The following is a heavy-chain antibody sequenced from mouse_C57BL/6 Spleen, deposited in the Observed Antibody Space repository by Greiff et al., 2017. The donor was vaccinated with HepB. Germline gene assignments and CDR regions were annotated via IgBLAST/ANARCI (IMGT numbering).Heavy chain of an antibody. CDR2: IYPRSGNT. J-gene: IGHJ4*01. Sequence: QVQLKQSGAELARPGASVKLSCKASGYTFTSYGISWVKQRTGQGLEWIGEIYPRSGNTYYNEKFKGKATLTADKSSSTAYMELRSLTSEDSAVYFCERRGTTVVEDYAMDYWGQGTSVTVSS. CDR3: ERRGTTVVEDYAMDY. CDR1: GYTFTSYG. D-gene: IGHD1-1*01. V-gene: IGHV1-81*01.